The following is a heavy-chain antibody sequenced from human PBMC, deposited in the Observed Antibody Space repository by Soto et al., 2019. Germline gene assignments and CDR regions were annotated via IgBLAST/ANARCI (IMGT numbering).Heavy chain of an antibody. CDR2: ISFDGSNK. CDR3: ARDSYSRSPHY. J-gene: IGHJ4*02. V-gene: IGHV3-30-3*01. Sequence: LRLSCAASGFTFKNYAIHWVRQAPGKVLEWVAIISFDGSNKYYADSVKGRFTISRDNSKSTLYLQMNSLRAEDTALYYCARDSYSRSPHYCGQGTLVTVFS. CDR1: GFTFKNYA. D-gene: IGHD6-6*01.